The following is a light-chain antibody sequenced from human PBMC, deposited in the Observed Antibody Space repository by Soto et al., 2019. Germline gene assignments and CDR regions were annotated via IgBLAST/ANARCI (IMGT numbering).Light chain of an antibody. J-gene: IGKJ1*01. CDR2: GAI. CDR1: QNIRSNY. CDR3: QQYHSPPLT. Sequence: DIVLRQSPGTLSLSPGQRATLSCRASQNIRSNYIAWFQQKPGQPPRLLIYGAINRATGIPARFSGSGSGTEFSLPISSLEPEDFVVYYCQQYHSPPLTFGPGTKVEIK. V-gene: IGKV3-20*01.